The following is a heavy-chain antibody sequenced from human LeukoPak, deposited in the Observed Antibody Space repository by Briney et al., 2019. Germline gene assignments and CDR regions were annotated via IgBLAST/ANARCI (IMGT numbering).Heavy chain of an antibody. CDR3: TRDTAGYCSGGSCS. CDR1: GFTFGDYA. CDR2: IRSKAYGGTT. Sequence: GGSLRLSCTASGFTFGDYAMSWVRQAPGKGLEWVGFIRSKAYGGTTEYAASVKGGFTISRDDSKSIAYLQMNSLKTEDTAVYYCTRDTAGYCSGGSCSLGQGTLVTVSS. J-gene: IGHJ5*02. D-gene: IGHD2-15*01. V-gene: IGHV3-49*04.